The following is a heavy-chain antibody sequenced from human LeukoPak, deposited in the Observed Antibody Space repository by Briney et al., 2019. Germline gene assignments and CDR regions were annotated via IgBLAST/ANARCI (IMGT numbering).Heavy chain of an antibody. CDR1: GFTFSSYA. D-gene: IGHD6-13*01. Sequence: GGSLRLSCAASGFTFSSYAMHWVRQAPGKGLEWVAVISYDGSNKYYADSVKGRFTISRDNSKNTLYLQMNSLRAEDTAVYYCARAGTIAAAVGDAFDIWGQGTMVTVSS. V-gene: IGHV3-30-3*01. CDR2: ISYDGSNK. J-gene: IGHJ3*02. CDR3: ARAGTIAAAVGDAFDI.